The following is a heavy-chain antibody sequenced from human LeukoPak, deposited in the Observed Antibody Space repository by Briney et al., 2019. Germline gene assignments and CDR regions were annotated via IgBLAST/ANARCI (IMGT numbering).Heavy chain of an antibody. CDR1: GFTFGKYW. CDR2: IKLDGSEK. J-gene: IGHJ4*02. D-gene: IGHD3-3*01. Sequence: GGSLRLSCVATGFTFGKYWMSWVRQAPGKGLEWVANIKLDGSEKNYVDSVKGRFTISRDNTKNSLYLQMNSLRAEDTAVFYCARDQYDTWSRRGNFDSWGQGTLVIVSS. V-gene: IGHV3-7*03. CDR3: ARDQYDTWSRRGNFDS.